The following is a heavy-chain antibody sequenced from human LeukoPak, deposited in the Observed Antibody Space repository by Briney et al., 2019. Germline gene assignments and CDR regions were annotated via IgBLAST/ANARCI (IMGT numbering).Heavy chain of an antibody. CDR3: ARDPSLESDYGVYSAD. J-gene: IGHJ4*02. Sequence: GGSLRLSCAASGFTFSSYAMSWVRQAPGKGLEWVSAISGSGGSTYYADSVKGRFTISRDNSKNTLYLRMSSLRVEDTAVYYCARDPSLESDYGVYSADWGQGTLVTVAS. CDR1: GFTFSSYA. CDR2: ISGSGGST. D-gene: IGHD4-17*01. V-gene: IGHV3-23*01.